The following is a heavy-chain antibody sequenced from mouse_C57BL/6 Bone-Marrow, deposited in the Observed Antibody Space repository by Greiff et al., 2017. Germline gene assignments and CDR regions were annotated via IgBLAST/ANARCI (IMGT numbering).Heavy chain of an antibody. V-gene: IGHV1-55*01. CDR1: GYTFTSYW. CDR2: IYPGSGST. D-gene: IGHD1-1*01. Sequence: QVQLQQPGAELVKPGASVKMSCKASGYTFTSYWITWVKQRPGQGLEWIGDIYPGSGSTNYNEKFKGKATLTVDTSSSTAYLQLSSLISEDSAVYYGALVITTVGAHYFDYWGQGTTLTVSS. CDR3: ALVITTVGAHYFDY. J-gene: IGHJ2*01.